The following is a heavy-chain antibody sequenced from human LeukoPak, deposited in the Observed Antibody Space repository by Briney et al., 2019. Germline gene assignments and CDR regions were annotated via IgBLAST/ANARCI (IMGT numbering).Heavy chain of an antibody. CDR2: FGPEDGET. J-gene: IGHJ4*02. D-gene: IGHD3-22*01. CDR1: GYTLTELS. CDR3: ATDNYDSSGYYYDY. Sequence: ASVKVSCKVSGYTLTELSMHWVRQAPGKGLEWMGGFGPEDGETIYAQKFQGRVTMTEDTSTDTAYMELSSLRSEDTAVYYCATDNYDSSGYYYDYWGQGTLVTVSS. V-gene: IGHV1-24*01.